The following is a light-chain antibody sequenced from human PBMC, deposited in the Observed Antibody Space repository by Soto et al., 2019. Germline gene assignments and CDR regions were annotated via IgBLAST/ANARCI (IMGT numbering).Light chain of an antibody. CDR2: GDT. CDR1: SGSIASNY. Sequence: NFMLTQPHSVSESPGKTVTISCTRTSGSIASNYVQWYQQRPDSAPATLIYGDTLRPSGVPDRFSGSIDRSSNSASLTISGLQIEDEAYYYCQYYGVFGGRTKLNV. J-gene: IGLJ2*01. CDR3: QYYGV. V-gene: IGLV6-57*04.